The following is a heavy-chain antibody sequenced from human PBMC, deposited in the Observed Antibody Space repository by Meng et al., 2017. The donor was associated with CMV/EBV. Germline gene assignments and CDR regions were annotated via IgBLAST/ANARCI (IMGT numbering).Heavy chain of an antibody. Sequence: GGSLRLSCAASGFTFSSYSMNWVRQAPGKGLEWVSGINYSGGSTYHADSVKGRFTISRDNSINTLYLQMSSLRPDDTAVYFCAKALCSGTSCTFDCWGQGILVTVSS. J-gene: IGHJ4*02. CDR1: GFTFSSYS. D-gene: IGHD2-2*01. CDR3: AKALCSGTSCTFDC. V-gene: IGHV3-23*01. CDR2: INYSGGST.